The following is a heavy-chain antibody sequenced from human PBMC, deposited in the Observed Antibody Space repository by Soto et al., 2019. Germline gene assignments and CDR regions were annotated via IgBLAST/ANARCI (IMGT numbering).Heavy chain of an antibody. CDR2: ISGSGDST. CDR1: GFNFSSYA. J-gene: IGHJ4*02. CDR3: AKASTVVVVGGEFDY. V-gene: IGHV3-23*01. Sequence: GGSLRLSCAASGFNFSSYAINWVRQAPGKGLEWVSAISGSGDSTDYPDSVKGRFTLSRDNSKNTLYLQMNSLRAEDTAVYYCAKASTVVVVGGEFDYWGQGTLVTVSS. D-gene: IGHD2-15*01.